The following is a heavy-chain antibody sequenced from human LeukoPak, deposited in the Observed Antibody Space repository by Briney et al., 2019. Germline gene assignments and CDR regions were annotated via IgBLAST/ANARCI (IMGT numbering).Heavy chain of an antibody. J-gene: IGHJ6*03. V-gene: IGHV4-59*11. Sequence: SETLSLTCTVSGDSTSSHYWSWIRQPPGKGLEWMGFFFEVGSTNYKSSLESRVTMSVDTSKNQFSLKLRSVTAADTAVYYCARVLQNYYHLDVWGTGTTVTVSS. D-gene: IGHD2/OR15-2a*01. CDR3: ARVLQNYYHLDV. CDR2: FFEVGST. CDR1: GDSTSSHY.